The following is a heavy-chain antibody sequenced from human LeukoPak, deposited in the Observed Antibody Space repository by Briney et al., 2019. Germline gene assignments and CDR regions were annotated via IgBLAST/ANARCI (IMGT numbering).Heavy chain of an antibody. CDR3: ARLTVLDY. Sequence: GGSLRLSCAASGFTFSSYAMSWVRQAPGKGLEWVSGSGSGGSTYYADSVKGRFTISRDNAKNSLYLQMNSLRAEDTAVYYCARLTVLDYWGQGTLVTVSS. D-gene: IGHD1-20*01. J-gene: IGHJ4*02. CDR1: GFTFSSYA. V-gene: IGHV3-23*01. CDR2: SGSGGST.